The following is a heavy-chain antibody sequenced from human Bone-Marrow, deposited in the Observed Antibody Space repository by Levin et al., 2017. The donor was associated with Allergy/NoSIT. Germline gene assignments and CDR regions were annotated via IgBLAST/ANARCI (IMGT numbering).Heavy chain of an antibody. CDR2: INPNTGGT. CDR1: GYTFNNYY. V-gene: IGHV1-46*02. Sequence: PVASVKVSCKSSGYTFNNYYMNWVRQAPGQGLEWMGIINPNTGGTSYARRFQGRVTMTRATSTSIVYMELSSLRHDDTAVYYCARAALDGNVRGCDYWGQGTLVTVSS. J-gene: IGHJ4*02. CDR3: ARAALDGNVRGCDY. D-gene: IGHD3-10*02.